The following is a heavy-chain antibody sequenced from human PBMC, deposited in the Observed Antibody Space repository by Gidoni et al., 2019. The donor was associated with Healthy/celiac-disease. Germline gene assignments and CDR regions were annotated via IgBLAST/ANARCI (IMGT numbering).Heavy chain of an antibody. J-gene: IGHJ5*02. D-gene: IGHD1-1*01. CDR3: AKAPVGVWNDPLRRPLDPFDP. CDR2: ISGSGGST. CDR1: GFTLSSYA. V-gene: IGHV3-23*01. Sequence: EVQLLESGGGLVQPGGSLRLSCAASGFTLSSYAISWARQAPGKGLEWVSAISGSGGSTYYADSVKGRFTISRDNSKNTLYLQMNSLRAEDTAVYYCAKAPVGVWNDPLRRPLDPFDPWGQGTLVTVSS.